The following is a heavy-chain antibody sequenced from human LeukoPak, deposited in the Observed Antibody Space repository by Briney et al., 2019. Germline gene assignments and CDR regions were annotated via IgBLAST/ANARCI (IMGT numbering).Heavy chain of an antibody. CDR1: GGSFSGYY. J-gene: IGHJ5*02. V-gene: IGHV4-34*01. CDR3: ARRVTRVTIFGVPIGWFDP. Sequence: SETLSLTCAVYGGSFSGYYWSWIRQPPGKGLEWIGEINHSGSTNYNPSLKSRVTISVDTSKNQFSLKLSSVTAADTAVYYCARRVTRVTIFGVPIGWFDPWGQGTLVTVSS. CDR2: INHSGST. D-gene: IGHD3-3*01.